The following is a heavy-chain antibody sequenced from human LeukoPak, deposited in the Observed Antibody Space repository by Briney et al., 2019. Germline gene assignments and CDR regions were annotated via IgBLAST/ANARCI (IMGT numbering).Heavy chain of an antibody. V-gene: IGHV3-33*07. Sequence: GGSLRLSCAASGFTFSSYGMCWVRQAPGEGLEWVAVIWYDGSNKYYADSVRGRFTISRDNSKNTLYLQMNSLRAEDTAVYYCARGAGTPDAFDIWGQGTMVTVSS. CDR3: ARGAGTPDAFDI. CDR1: GFTFSSYG. CDR2: IWYDGSNK. D-gene: IGHD6-13*01. J-gene: IGHJ3*02.